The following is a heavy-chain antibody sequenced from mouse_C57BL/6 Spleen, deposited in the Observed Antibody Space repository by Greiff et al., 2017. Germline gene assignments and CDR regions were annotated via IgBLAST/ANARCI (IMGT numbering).Heavy chain of an antibody. J-gene: IGHJ2*01. V-gene: IGHV5-16*01. CDR1: GFTFSDYY. CDR3: AREDYSNFHFDY. Sequence: DVKLVESEGGLVQPGSSMKLSCTASGFTFSDYYMAWVRQVPEKGLEWVANINYDGSSTYYLDSLKSRFIISRDNAKNILYLQMSSLKSEDTATYYCAREDYSNFHFDYWGQGTTLTVSS. CDR2: INYDGSST. D-gene: IGHD2-5*01.